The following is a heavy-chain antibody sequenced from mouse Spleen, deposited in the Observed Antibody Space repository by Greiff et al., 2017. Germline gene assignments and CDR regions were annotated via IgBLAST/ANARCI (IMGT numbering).Heavy chain of an antibody. Sequence: EVQLVESGGGLVKPGGSLKLSCAASGFTFSSYTMSWVRQTPEKRLEWVATISSGGSYTYYPDSVKGRFTISRDNAKNTLYLQMSSLKSEDTAMYYCTREGAYYYGSKGYFDVWGAGTTVTVSS. J-gene: IGHJ1*01. V-gene: IGHV5-6-4*01. D-gene: IGHD1-1*01. CDR3: TREGAYYYGSKGYFDV. CDR1: GFTFSSYT. CDR2: ISSGGSYT.